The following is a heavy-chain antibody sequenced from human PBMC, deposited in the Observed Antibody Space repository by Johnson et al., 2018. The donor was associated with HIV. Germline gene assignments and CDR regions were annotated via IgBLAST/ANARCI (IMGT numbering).Heavy chain of an antibody. CDR3: ARRALHYDVLTDYPVAANAFDI. CDR2: ISSSGTII. Sequence: QVQLVESGGGLVKAGGSLRLSCAASGFIFSDYYISWIRQAPGKGLEWVSYISSSGTIIYYVDSVKGRFTISRDHAKHSLYLQMNSLTAADTAVYYCARRALHYDVLTDYPVAANAFDIWGQGTMVTVSS. J-gene: IGHJ3*02. V-gene: IGHV3-11*04. D-gene: IGHD3-9*01. CDR1: GFIFSDYY.